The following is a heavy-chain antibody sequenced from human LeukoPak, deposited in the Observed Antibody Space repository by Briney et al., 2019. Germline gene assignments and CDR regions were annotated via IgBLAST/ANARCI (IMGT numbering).Heavy chain of an antibody. CDR2: INAGNGNT. J-gene: IGHJ4*02. D-gene: IGHD3-22*01. V-gene: IGHV1-3*01. Sequence: GASVKVSCKASGYTFTSYAMHWVRQAPGQRLEWMGWINAGNGNTKYSQKFQGRVTITRDTFASTAYMELSSLRSEDTAVYYCARDRGTYYYDSSGYLYWGQGTLVTVSS. CDR1: GYTFTSYA. CDR3: ARDRGTYYYDSSGYLY.